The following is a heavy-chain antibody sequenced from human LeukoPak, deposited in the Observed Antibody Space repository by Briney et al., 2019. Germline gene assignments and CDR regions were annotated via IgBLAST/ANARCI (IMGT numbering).Heavy chain of an antibody. Sequence: GASVKVPCKASGYTFTGYYMHWVRQAPGQGLEWMGWINPNSGGTNYAQKFQGRVTMTRDTSISTAYMELSRLRSDDTAVYYCARGPIVVVVAATEGAFDIWGQGTMVTVSS. CDR1: GYTFTGYY. V-gene: IGHV1-2*02. J-gene: IGHJ3*02. D-gene: IGHD2-15*01. CDR3: ARGPIVVVVAATEGAFDI. CDR2: INPNSGGT.